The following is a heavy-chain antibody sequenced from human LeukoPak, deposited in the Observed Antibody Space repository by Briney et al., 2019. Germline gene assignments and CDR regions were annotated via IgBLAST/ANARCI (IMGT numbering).Heavy chain of an antibody. CDR1: GGSFSGYY. J-gene: IGHJ3*02. V-gene: IGHV4-34*01. D-gene: IGHD2-21*02. Sequence: SETLSLTCAVYGGSFSGYYWSWIRQPPGKGLEWIGEINHSGSTNYNPSLKSRVTISVDTSKNQFSLKLSSVTAADTAVYYCARHGSDFDAFDIWGQGTMATVSS. CDR2: INHSGST. CDR3: ARHGSDFDAFDI.